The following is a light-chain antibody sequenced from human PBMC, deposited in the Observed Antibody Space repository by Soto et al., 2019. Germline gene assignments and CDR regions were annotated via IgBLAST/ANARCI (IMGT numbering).Light chain of an antibody. Sequence: QSVLTQPPSASGSAGQSVTISCTGTSNDVGGYNFVSWYQQHPGKAPKLMVFEVTKRPSGVPDRFSGSKSGNTASLTGSGLQADDEAVYFCSSFAGNPPILFGGGTKLTVL. CDR1: SNDVGGYNF. CDR3: SSFAGNPPIL. V-gene: IGLV2-8*01. CDR2: EVT. J-gene: IGLJ2*01.